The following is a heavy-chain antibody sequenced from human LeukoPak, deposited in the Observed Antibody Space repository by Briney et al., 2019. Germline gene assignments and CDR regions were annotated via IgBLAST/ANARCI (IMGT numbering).Heavy chain of an antibody. V-gene: IGHV3-7*03. CDR1: GFTFSNYW. D-gene: IGHD3-16*01. J-gene: IGHJ4*02. Sequence: PGGSLRLSCAASGFTFSNYWLNWVRQAPGKGLEWVANIMEDGSEKYYVDSVKGRFTISRDNAKNSLFLQMNSLRAEDTAVYYCARTLRGGGALDYWGQGTLVTVSS. CDR2: IMEDGSEK. CDR3: ARTLRGGGALDY.